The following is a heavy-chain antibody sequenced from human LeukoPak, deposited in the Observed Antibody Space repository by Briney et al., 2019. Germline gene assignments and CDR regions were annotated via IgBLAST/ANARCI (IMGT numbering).Heavy chain of an antibody. V-gene: IGHV4-59*01. CDR3: ARAAGGLYSSGWYFDY. CDR2: IYYSGST. Sequence: SETLSLTCTVSGGSISSYYWSWIRQPPGKGLEWIGYIYYSGSTNYNPSLKSRVTISVDTSKNQFSLKLSSVTAADTAVYYCARAAGGLYSSGWYFDYWGQGTLVTVSS. D-gene: IGHD6-19*01. J-gene: IGHJ4*02. CDR1: GGSISSYY.